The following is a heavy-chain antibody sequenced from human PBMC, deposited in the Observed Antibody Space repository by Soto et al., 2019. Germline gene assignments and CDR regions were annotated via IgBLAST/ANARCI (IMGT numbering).Heavy chain of an antibody. J-gene: IGHJ4*02. D-gene: IGHD3-22*01. CDR2: ISGSGGST. CDR3: AKDFRDSSGYYRSY. CDR1: GFTFISYA. V-gene: IGHV3-23*01. Sequence: PGGSLRLSCAASGFTFISYAMSWVRQAPGKGLEWVSAISGSGGSTYYADSVKGRFTISRDNSKNTLYLQMNSLRAEDTAVYYCAKDFRDSSGYYRSYWGQGTLVTVSS.